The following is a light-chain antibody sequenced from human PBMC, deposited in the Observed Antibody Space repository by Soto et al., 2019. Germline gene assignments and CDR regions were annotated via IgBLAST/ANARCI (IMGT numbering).Light chain of an antibody. J-gene: IGKJ1*01. CDR1: QSISSW. Sequence: DIQMTQSPSTLSASVGDRVTITCRASQSISSWLAWYQQKPGKAPKLLIYKASSLESGVPSRFSGSGSGTEFTLTISSLQPDDFATYYCQQYYSHLWTFGQGPKVEIK. V-gene: IGKV1-5*03. CDR2: KAS. CDR3: QQYYSHLWT.